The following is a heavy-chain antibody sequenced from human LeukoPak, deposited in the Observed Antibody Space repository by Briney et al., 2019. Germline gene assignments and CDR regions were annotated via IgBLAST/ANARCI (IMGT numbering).Heavy chain of an antibody. J-gene: IGHJ5*02. V-gene: IGHV1-2*02. CDR1: GYTFTGYY. Sequence: ASVKVSCKASGYTFTGYYMHWVRQAPRQGLEWMGWINPNSGGTNYAQKFQGRVTMTRDTSISTAYMELSRLRSDDTAVYYCARSGITMVRGVSWFDPWGQGTLVTVSS. CDR2: INPNSGGT. D-gene: IGHD3-10*01. CDR3: ARSGITMVRGVSWFDP.